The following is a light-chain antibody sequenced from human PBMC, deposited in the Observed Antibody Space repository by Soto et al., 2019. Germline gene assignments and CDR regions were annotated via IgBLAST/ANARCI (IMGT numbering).Light chain of an antibody. CDR2: EVS. CDR1: SSDVGGYNY. CDR3: SSYAGSKGDV. J-gene: IGLJ1*01. V-gene: IGLV2-8*01. Sequence: QSPLTQPPSASGAPGQSVTISCTGTSSDVGGYNYVSWYQQHPGKAPKLMIYEVSKRPSGVPDRFSGSKSGNTASLTVSGLQAEDEADYYCSSYAGSKGDVFGTGTKLTVL.